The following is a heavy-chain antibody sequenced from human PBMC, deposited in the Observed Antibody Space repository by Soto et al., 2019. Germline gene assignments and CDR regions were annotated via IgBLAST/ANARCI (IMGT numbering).Heavy chain of an antibody. D-gene: IGHD6-13*01. V-gene: IGHV4-30-2*01. CDR2: IYHSGST. CDR1: GGSISSGGYS. J-gene: IGHJ5*02. CDR3: ARRERAAGTDWWFDP. Sequence: PSETLSLTCAVSGGSISSGGYSWSWIRQPPGKGLEWIGYIYHSGSTYYNPSLKSRVTISVDRSKNQFSLKLSPVTAADTAVYYCARRERAAGTDWWFDPWGQGTLVTVSS.